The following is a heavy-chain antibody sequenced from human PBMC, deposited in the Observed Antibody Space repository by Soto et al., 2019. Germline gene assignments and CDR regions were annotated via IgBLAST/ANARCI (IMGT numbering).Heavy chain of an antibody. J-gene: IGHJ4*02. V-gene: IGHV4-30-2*01. CDR1: DGSICRGGYS. Sequence: PLSVTCAVSDGSICRGGYSWSWIRQPPGKGLECIGYIYHSGSTYYNPSLKSRVTISVDRSKNQFSLKLSSVTAADTAVYYCARGMTTVTTFDYWGQGTLVTVSS. CDR3: ARGMTTVTTFDY. CDR2: IYHSGST. D-gene: IGHD4-17*01.